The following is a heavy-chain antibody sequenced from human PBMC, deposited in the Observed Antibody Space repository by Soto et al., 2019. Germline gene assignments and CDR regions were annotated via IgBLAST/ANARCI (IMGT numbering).Heavy chain of an antibody. CDR3: ARDLYSRDFEPRALDV. D-gene: IGHD3-9*01. V-gene: IGHV3-48*02. Sequence: GGSLRLSCAASGFTFSSYIMNWVRQAPGKGLEWVSYISSSGTTIYYADSVKGRFTISRDNAKNSLSLQMNSLRDEDTAVYYCARDLYSRDFEPRALDVWGQGT. J-gene: IGHJ3*01. CDR1: GFTFSSYI. CDR2: ISSSGTTI.